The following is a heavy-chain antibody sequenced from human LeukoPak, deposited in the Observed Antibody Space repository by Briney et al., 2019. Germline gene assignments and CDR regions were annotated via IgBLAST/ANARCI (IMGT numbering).Heavy chain of an antibody. D-gene: IGHD3-10*01. CDR3: ASLYYYGSGSYPYMDV. J-gene: IGHJ6*03. Sequence: PSETLSLTCTISGGSVSDYYWSWIRQSPGKGLEWIGYIYHTGSTSYSPSLKSRVTMSVDTSKNQFSLNLSSVTAADTAVYYCASLYYYGSGSYPYMDVWGKGTTVTVSS. CDR2: IYHTGST. CDR1: GGSVSDYY. V-gene: IGHV4-59*02.